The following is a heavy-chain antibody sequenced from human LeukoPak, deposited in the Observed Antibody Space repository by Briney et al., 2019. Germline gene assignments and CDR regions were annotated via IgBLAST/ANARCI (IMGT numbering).Heavy chain of an antibody. V-gene: IGHV4-34*01. D-gene: IGHD4-17*01. J-gene: IGHJ4*02. CDR2: INHSGST. CDR3: ARGGNYGDYRVDY. CDR1: GGSFSGYY. Sequence: SETLSLTCAVYGGSFSGYYWSWIRQPPGKGLEWIGEINHSGSTNYNPSLKSRVTISVDTPKNQFSLKLSSVTAADTAVYYCARGGNYGDYRVDYWGQGTLVTVSS.